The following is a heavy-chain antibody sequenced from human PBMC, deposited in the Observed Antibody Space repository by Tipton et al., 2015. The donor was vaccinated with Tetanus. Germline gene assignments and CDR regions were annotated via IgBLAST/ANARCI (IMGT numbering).Heavy chain of an antibody. Sequence: GLVKPSETLSPTCTVSGGSISSYYWSWIRQPPGKGLEWIGYIYYSGSTNYNPSLKSRVTISVDTSKNQFSLKLSSVTAADTAVYYCARGGLGEVGYWGQGTLVTVSS. D-gene: IGHD2-15*01. CDR1: GGSISSYY. CDR3: ARGGLGEVGY. CDR2: IYYSGST. V-gene: IGHV4-59*01. J-gene: IGHJ4*02.